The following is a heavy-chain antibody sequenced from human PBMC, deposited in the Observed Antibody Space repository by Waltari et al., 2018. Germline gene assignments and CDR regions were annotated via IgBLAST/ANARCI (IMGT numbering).Heavy chain of an antibody. CDR1: GYTFTSYG. Sequence: GQSGAEVKNPGASGKVSFKASGYTFTSYGISWVRQAPGQGLECMGWISAYNGNTNYAQKLKGRVTMTTDTSTSTAYKELRSLRSDDTAVYYGARVLGLWFGESLLGDDYYGMDDWGQGTTVTVSS. V-gene: IGHV1-18*01. CDR2: ISAYNGNT. CDR3: ARVLGLWFGESLLGDDYYGMDD. J-gene: IGHJ6*02. D-gene: IGHD3-10*01.